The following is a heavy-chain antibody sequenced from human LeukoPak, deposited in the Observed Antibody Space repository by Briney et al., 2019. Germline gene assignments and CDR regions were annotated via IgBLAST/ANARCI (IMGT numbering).Heavy chain of an antibody. V-gene: IGHV4-59*08. J-gene: IGHJ4*02. D-gene: IGHD5-12*01. Sequence: SETLSLTCAVSGGSMSHYYWSWIRQPPGKGLEWIGYIYFSGSTNYNPSLKSRVTISIDASKSQFSLKLSSVTAADTAVYYCARGSFPGYDFDYWGQGTLVTVSS. CDR2: IYFSGST. CDR1: GGSMSHYY. CDR3: ARGSFPGYDFDY.